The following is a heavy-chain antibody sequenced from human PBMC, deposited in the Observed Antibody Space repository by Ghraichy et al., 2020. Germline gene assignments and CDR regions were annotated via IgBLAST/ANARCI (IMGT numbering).Heavy chain of an antibody. CDR1: GFTFSSYA. CDR3: AKENTLILVVITIIDY. Sequence: GESLNISCAASGFTFSSYAMSWVRQAPGKGLEWVSTISGSGVTTHYADSVKGRFTISRDNSKNTLSLQMHSLRAEDTARYYCAKENTLILVVITIIDYWGQGTLVAVSS. J-gene: IGHJ4*02. CDR2: ISGSGVTT. V-gene: IGHV3-23*01. D-gene: IGHD3-22*01.